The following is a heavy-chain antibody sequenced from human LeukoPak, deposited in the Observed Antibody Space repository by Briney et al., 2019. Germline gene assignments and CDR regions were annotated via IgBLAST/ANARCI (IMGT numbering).Heavy chain of an antibody. J-gene: IGHJ6*03. V-gene: IGHV1-18*01. CDR3: TRLVIYPAYYYYMDV. CDR2: ISGYNGNT. CDR1: GYTLSNYG. Sequence: ASVKVSCKASGYTLSNYGISWVRQAPGQGLEWMGWISGYNGNTNYAHKFQGRVSMTTDTSTSTAYMELTSLTSDDTAMYYCTRLVIYPAYYYYMDVWGEGTTLTVYS. D-gene: IGHD4-23*01.